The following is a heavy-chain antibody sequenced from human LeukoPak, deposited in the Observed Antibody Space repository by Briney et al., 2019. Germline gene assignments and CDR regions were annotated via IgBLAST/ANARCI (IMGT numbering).Heavy chain of an antibody. D-gene: IGHD3-9*01. CDR2: ISGSGGSI. V-gene: IGHV3-23*01. CDR1: GFTFSSYA. CDR3: AKLPYFAYFDY. J-gene: IGHJ4*02. Sequence: GGSLRLSCAASGFTFSSYAMNWVRQAPGKGLEWVSAISGSGGSIYYADSVKGWFTISRDNSKNTLYLQMNSLRAEDTAVYHCAKLPYFAYFDYWGQGTLVSVPS.